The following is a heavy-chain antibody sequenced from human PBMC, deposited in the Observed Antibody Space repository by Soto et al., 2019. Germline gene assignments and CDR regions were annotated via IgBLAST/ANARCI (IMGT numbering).Heavy chain of an antibody. Sequence: GGSLRLSCAASGFTFSSYAMHWVRQAPGKGLERVAVISYDGSNKYYADSVKGRFTISRDNSKNTLYLQMNSLRAEDTAVYYCARDRAQWLFPYGMDVWGQGTTVTVSS. CDR1: GFTFSSYA. CDR3: ARDRAQWLFPYGMDV. V-gene: IGHV3-30-3*01. CDR2: ISYDGSNK. D-gene: IGHD6-19*01. J-gene: IGHJ6*02.